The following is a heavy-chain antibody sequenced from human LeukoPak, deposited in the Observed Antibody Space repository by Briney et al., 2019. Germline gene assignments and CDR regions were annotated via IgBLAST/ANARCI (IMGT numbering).Heavy chain of an antibody. CDR3: ARDAY. CDR2: ISSSSGTI. J-gene: IGHJ4*02. Sequence: GGSLRLSCAASGFTFSSYSMNWVRQAPGKGLEWVSYISSSSGTIYYADSVKGRFTISRDNAKNSLYLQMNSLRAEDTAVYYCARDAYWGQGTLVTVSS. V-gene: IGHV3-48*01. CDR1: GFTFSSYS.